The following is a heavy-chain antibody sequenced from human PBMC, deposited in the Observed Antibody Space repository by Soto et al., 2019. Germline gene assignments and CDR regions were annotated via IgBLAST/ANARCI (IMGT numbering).Heavy chain of an antibody. CDR3: ATSCSSTSCYAGGGYYYYGMDV. V-gene: IGHV1-24*01. CDR2: FDPEDGET. Sequence: QVQLVQSGAEVKKPGASVKVSCKVSGYTLTELSMHWVRQAPGKGLEWMGGFDPEDGETIYAQKFQGRVTMTEDTSTDTAYMELSSLRSEDTAVYYCATSCSSTSCYAGGGYYYYGMDVWGQGTTVTVSS. CDR1: GYTLTELS. D-gene: IGHD2-2*01. J-gene: IGHJ6*02.